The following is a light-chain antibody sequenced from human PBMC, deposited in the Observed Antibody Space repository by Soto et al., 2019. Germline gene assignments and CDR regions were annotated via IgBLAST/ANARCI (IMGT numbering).Light chain of an antibody. CDR3: QRYNNWPLT. CDR1: RGFGDT. CDR2: DTS. J-gene: IGKJ4*01. Sequence: EVVLTQSPAPLSVSPGKGVTLSCGASRGFGDTLAWYQHNPGQTPRLLIYDTSARATGVPARFSGSRSGPEFTLTINSLQSEDFAIYYCQRYNNWPLTFGGGTKVESK. V-gene: IGKV3-15*01.